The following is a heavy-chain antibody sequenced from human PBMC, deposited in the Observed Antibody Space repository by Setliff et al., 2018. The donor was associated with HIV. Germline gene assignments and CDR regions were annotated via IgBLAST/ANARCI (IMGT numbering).Heavy chain of an antibody. Sequence: SETLSLTCSVSGASISIDHWSWIRQSPGKGLEWIGYIYHTGTTNYSPSLESRVTISIDTSKNQFSLNLRSVTAADTAVYYCARDYYDDSYYRPGIYYYYYMDVWGKGTTVTVSS. D-gene: IGHD3-10*01. J-gene: IGHJ6*03. V-gene: IGHV4-59*01. CDR2: IYHTGTT. CDR1: GASISIDH. CDR3: ARDYYDDSYYRPGIYYYYYMDV.